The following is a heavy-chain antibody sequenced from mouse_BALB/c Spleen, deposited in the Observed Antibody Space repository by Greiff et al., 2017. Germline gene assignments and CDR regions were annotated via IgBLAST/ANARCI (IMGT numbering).Heavy chain of an antibody. CDR3: ATITTAGMFAY. J-gene: IGHJ3*01. CDR2: ISSGSSTI. V-gene: IGHV5-17*02. Sequence: DVHLVESGGGLVQPGGSRKLSCAASGFTFSSFGMHWVRQAPEKGLEWVAYISSGSSTIYYADTVKGRFTISRDNPKNTLFLQMTSLRSEDTAMYYCATITTAGMFAYWGQGTLVTVSA. D-gene: IGHD1-2*01. CDR1: GFTFSSFG.